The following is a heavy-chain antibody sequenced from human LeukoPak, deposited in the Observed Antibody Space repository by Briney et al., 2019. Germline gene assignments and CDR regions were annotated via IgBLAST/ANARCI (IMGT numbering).Heavy chain of an antibody. Sequence: SDTLSLTCAVYGGSFSGYYWSWIRQPPGKGLEWIGEINHSGSTNYNPSLKSRVTISVDTSKNQFSLKLSSVTAADTAVYYCARGYTVVTSYFDYWGQGTLVTVSS. V-gene: IGHV4-34*01. J-gene: IGHJ4*02. CDR3: ARGYTVVTSYFDY. D-gene: IGHD4-23*01. CDR1: GGSFSGYY. CDR2: INHSGST.